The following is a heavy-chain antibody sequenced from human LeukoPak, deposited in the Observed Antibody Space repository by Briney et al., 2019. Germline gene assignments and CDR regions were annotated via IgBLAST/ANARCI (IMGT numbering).Heavy chain of an antibody. Sequence: PGGTLRLSCTASGFIFSKYWMTWLRQAPGKGLEWVAVILYDGSNKYYADSVKGRFTISRDNSKNTLYLQMNSLRAEDTAVYYCATPSGSYRHVDYWGQGTLVTVSS. CDR3: ATPSGSYRHVDY. CDR2: ILYDGSNK. V-gene: IGHV3-30-3*01. CDR1: GFIFSKYW. J-gene: IGHJ4*02. D-gene: IGHD1-26*01.